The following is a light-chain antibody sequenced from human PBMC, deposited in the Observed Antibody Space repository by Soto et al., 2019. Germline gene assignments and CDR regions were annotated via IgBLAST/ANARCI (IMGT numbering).Light chain of an antibody. CDR2: DAS. V-gene: IGKV1-5*01. CDR3: QQYDVHPKT. CDR1: ENIKNW. Sequence: DVQMTQSPSTLAASVGDRFTITCLASENIKNWLAWYQQTPGKAPKVLISDASRLETGVPSRFSGSGYGTDFTLTITSLQTDDFGTYHCQQYDVHPKTFGQGTKVDIK. J-gene: IGKJ1*01.